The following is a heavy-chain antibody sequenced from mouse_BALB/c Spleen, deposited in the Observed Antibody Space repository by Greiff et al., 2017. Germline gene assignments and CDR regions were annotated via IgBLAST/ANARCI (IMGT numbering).Heavy chain of an antibody. CDR3: ARGGHGNYEGWFAY. CDR2: INPYNDGT. J-gene: IGHJ3*01. Sequence: EVQLQQSGPELVKPGASVKMSCKASGYTFTSYVMHWVKQKPGQGLEWIGYINPYNDGTKYNEKFKGKATLTSDKSSSTAYMELSSLTSEDSAVYYCARGGHGNYEGWFAYWGQGTLVTVSA. CDR1: GYTFTSYV. V-gene: IGHV1-14*01. D-gene: IGHD2-1*01.